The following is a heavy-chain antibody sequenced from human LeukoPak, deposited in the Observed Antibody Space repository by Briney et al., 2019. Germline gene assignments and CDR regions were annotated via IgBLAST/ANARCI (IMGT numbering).Heavy chain of an antibody. Sequence: SVKVSCKASGGTFSSYAISWVRQAPGQGLEWMGGIIPIFGTANYAQKFQGRVTITTDESTSTGYMELSSLKSEDTAVYYCARSYTRRGYYFDYWGQGTLVTVSS. D-gene: IGHD3-22*01. CDR3: ARSYTRRGYYFDY. CDR2: IIPIFGTA. J-gene: IGHJ4*02. V-gene: IGHV1-69*05. CDR1: GGTFSSYA.